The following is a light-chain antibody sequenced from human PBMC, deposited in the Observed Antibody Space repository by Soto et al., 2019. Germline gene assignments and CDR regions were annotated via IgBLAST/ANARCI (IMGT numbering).Light chain of an antibody. V-gene: IGKV1-27*01. Sequence: SQMPQSPSSLSPAVGAGVTITCRANQDISYYLAWYQQKQGKVPKLLIYGASTLQSGVPSRFSGSGSGTDFTLTISSLQPEDIATYYCQKYHSAPRTFGQGTKVDI. CDR3: QKYHSAPRT. CDR2: GAS. CDR1: QDISYY. J-gene: IGKJ1*01.